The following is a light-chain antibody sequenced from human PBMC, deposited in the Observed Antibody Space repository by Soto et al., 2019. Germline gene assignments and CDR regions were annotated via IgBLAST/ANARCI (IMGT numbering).Light chain of an antibody. J-gene: IGKJ4*01. Sequence: DIQMTQSPSTLSASVGDRVTITCRASQSISSWLAWYQQKPGKAPKLLIYKASSLGGGVPSRFSGSGSGTEFTLTISTLQPDDFATYYCQQCNSYPLTFGGGTKVDIK. CDR3: QQCNSYPLT. CDR1: QSISSW. V-gene: IGKV1-5*03. CDR2: KAS.